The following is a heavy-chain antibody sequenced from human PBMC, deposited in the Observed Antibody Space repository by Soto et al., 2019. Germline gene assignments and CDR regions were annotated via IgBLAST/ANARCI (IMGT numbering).Heavy chain of an antibody. D-gene: IGHD6-6*01. CDR2: IYSGGST. V-gene: IGHV3-53*01. J-gene: IGHJ4*02. Sequence: GGSLRLSCAASGFTVSSNYMSWVRQAPGKGLEWVSVIYSGGSTYYADSVKGRFTISRDNSKNTLYLQMNSLRAEDTAVYYCARDRMYSSSSYFDYWGQGTLVTVSS. CDR3: ARDRMYSSSSYFDY. CDR1: GFTVSSNY.